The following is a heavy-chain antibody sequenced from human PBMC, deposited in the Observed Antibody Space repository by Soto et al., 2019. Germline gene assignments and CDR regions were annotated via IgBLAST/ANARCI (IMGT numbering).Heavy chain of an antibody. D-gene: IGHD3-3*01. V-gene: IGHV4-59*08. Sequence: SETLSLTCTVSGGSISSYYWSWIRQPPGKGLEWIGYIYYSGSTNYNPSLKSRVTISVDTSKNQFSLKLSSVTAADTAVYYCARRYDFWSGYLYYYMDVWGKGTTVTVSS. CDR2: IYYSGST. CDR3: ARRYDFWSGYLYYYMDV. CDR1: GGSISSYY. J-gene: IGHJ6*03.